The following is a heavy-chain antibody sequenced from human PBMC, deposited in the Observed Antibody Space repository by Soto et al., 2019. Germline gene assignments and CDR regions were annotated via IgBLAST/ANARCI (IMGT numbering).Heavy chain of an antibody. CDR3: ARGDRGGSGSPASYYYSGLDV. J-gene: IGHJ6*02. CDR1: GFTFSSYA. V-gene: IGHV3-23*01. CDR2: VSAGGDMT. D-gene: IGHD3-10*01. Sequence: DVQLLESGGHLVQPGGSLRLSCAASGFTFSSYAMSWVRQAPGKVLEWVSSVSAGGDMTYYSDSVKGRFTISRDNSNNALFLQMNSLRIEDTALYYCARGDRGGSGSPASYYYSGLDVWGQGTTVTVS.